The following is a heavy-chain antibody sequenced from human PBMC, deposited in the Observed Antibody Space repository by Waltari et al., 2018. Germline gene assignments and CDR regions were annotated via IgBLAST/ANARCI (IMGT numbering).Heavy chain of an antibody. CDR3: ARAREQNYDFWNGYSFYFDH. J-gene: IGHJ4*02. D-gene: IGHD3-3*01. Sequence: LESGGGLAQPGGSLRLSCAASGFSIGTSAMSWVRQAPGKGLEWVSSITRQATTYYAGSVRGRFVISRDNAKNSLFLQMKSLRAEDTAVYYCARAREQNYDFWNGYSFYFDHWGQGALVTVSS. CDR2: ITRQATT. V-gene: IGHV3-23*01. CDR1: GFSIGTSA.